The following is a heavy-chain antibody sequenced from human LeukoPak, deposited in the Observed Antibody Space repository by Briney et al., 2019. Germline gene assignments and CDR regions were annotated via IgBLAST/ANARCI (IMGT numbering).Heavy chain of an antibody. CDR1: GGSFSGYY. CDR2: INHSGST. V-gene: IGHV4-34*01. Sequence: MTSETLSLTCAVYGGSFSGYYWSWIRQPPGKGLEWIGEINHSGSTNYNPSLKSRVTISVDTSKNQFSLKLSSVTAADTAVYYCAREDRYCSSTSCYETFDYWGQGTLVTVSS. D-gene: IGHD2-2*01. CDR3: AREDRYCSSTSCYETFDY. J-gene: IGHJ4*02.